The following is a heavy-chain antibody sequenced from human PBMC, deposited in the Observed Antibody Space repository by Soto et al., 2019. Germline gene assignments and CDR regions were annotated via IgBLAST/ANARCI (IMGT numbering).Heavy chain of an antibody. J-gene: IGHJ4*01. CDR3: ARGEQYSGRIFDY. CDR1: VDIVSSNSAG. D-gene: IGHD1-26*01. V-gene: IGHV6-1*01. Sequence: SQTLSLTCAITVDIVSSNSAGWSWVRQSPSRGLEWLGRTYYRSKWYYEYAVSVRGRITINPDTSKNQYSLQLNSVTPEDTAVYFCARGEQYSGRIFDYWGQGTLVTVSS. CDR2: TYYRSKWYY.